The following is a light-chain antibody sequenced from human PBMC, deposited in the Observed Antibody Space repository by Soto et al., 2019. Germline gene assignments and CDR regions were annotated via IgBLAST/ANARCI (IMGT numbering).Light chain of an antibody. CDR1: TRDVGYSNG. V-gene: IGLV2-18*02. CDR2: DVN. Sequence: QSALTQPPSVSGSPGQSVAISCTGTTRDVGYSNGVSWYHQPPGTAPKLMIYDVNNRPSGVPDRFSGSKSGNTASLTISGLQAEDEGDYYCSSYTSSSTYVFGAGTKLTVL. CDR3: SSYTSSSTYV. J-gene: IGLJ1*01.